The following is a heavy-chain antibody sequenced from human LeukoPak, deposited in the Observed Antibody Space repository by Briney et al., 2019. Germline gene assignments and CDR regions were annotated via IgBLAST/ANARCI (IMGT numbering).Heavy chain of an antibody. CDR3: ARGLYCSGGSCYGMDV. CDR2: IYPGDSDT. D-gene: IGHD2-15*01. Sequence: HGESLKISCKGSGYSFTSYWIGWVRQMPGKGLEWMGIIYPGDSDTRYSPSFQGQVTISADKSISTAYLQWSSLKASDTAMYYCARGLYCSGGSCYGMDVWGQGTTVTVSS. J-gene: IGHJ6*02. V-gene: IGHV5-51*01. CDR1: GYSFTSYW.